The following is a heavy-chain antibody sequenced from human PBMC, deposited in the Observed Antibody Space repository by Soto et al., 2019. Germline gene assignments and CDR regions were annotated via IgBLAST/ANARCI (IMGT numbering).Heavy chain of an antibody. CDR3: ARWNCDY. CDR1: GFTFSSYG. Sequence: LRLSCAASGFTFSSYGMHWVRQAPGKGLEWVAVIWYDGSNRYYADSVKGRFTISRDNSENTLYLQMSSLRDEDTAVYYCARWNCDYWGQGTLVTVSP. D-gene: IGHD1-7*01. V-gene: IGHV3-33*01. CDR2: IWYDGSNR. J-gene: IGHJ4*02.